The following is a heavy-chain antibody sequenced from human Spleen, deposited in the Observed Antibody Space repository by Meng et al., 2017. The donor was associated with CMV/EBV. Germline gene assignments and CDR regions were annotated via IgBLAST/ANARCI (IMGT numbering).Heavy chain of an antibody. CDR2: INPSGGGT. CDR3: ARDETQRRYTYLLTH. Sequence: SGYTFTYYYLHWVRQAPGQGLEWMGVINPSGGGTSYAQKFQGRVTMTWDTSTNTLYMELSSLRSDDTAVYYCARDETQRRYTYLLTHWGQGTLVTVSS. J-gene: IGHJ4*02. V-gene: IGHV1-46*01. CDR1: GYTFTYYY. D-gene: IGHD5-18*01.